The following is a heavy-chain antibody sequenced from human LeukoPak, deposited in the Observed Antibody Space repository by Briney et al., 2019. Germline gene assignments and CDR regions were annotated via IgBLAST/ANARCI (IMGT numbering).Heavy chain of an antibody. CDR3: AREGWEQWLVRNYYYGMDV. D-gene: IGHD6-19*01. CDR1: GFTLSIHD. V-gene: IGHV3-13*01. Sequence: GGSLRLSCAASGFTLSIHDMVWVRQISGKGLEWVSAIGAAGGTYYPGSVKGRFTISRDNSKNTLYLQMNSLRAEDTAVYYCAREGWEQWLVRNYYYGMDVWGQGTTVTVSS. J-gene: IGHJ6*02. CDR2: IGAAGGT.